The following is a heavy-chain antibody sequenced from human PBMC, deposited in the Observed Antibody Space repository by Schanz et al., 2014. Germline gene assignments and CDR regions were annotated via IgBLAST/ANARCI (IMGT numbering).Heavy chain of an antibody. CDR1: GFTFSSYG. Sequence: EVQLVQSGGGLVQPGGSLRLSCAASGFTFSSYGMHWVRQVPGKGLVWVSRIKSDGSSTSYADSVKGRFTISRDNAKNSLYLLMNSLRAEDTAVYYCAKGRFGELSAFDIWGQGTMVTVSS. CDR3: AKGRFGELSAFDI. J-gene: IGHJ3*02. V-gene: IGHV3-74*01. D-gene: IGHD3-10*01. CDR2: IKSDGSST.